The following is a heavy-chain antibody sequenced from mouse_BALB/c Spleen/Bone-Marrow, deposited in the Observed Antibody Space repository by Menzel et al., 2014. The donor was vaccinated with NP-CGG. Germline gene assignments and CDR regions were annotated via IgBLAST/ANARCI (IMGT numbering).Heavy chain of an antibody. D-gene: IGHD1-1*01. CDR2: ISSGGSYT. Sequence: EVHLVESGGDLVKPGGSLKLSCAASGFTFSSYGMSWVRQTPDKRLEWVATISSGGSYTYYPDSVKGRFTISRDNAKNTLYLQMSSLKSEGTAMYYCARPTTVVATGGSFDYWGQGTTLTVSS. CDR3: ARPTTVVATGGSFDY. J-gene: IGHJ2*01. CDR1: GFTFSSYG. V-gene: IGHV5-6*01.